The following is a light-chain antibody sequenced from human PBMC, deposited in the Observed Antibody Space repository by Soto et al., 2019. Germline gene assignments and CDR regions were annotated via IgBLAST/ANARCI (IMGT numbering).Light chain of an antibody. Sequence: QLVLTQPPSASGTPGQRVTISCSGSSSNIGSNIVNWYQQVPGTATKLLIYSNSQRPSGDPDRFSGSKSGTSASLAISGLQSEDEADEFCAALDDSLNGHVFGTGTKLTVL. CDR3: AALDDSLNGHV. J-gene: IGLJ1*01. CDR2: SNS. V-gene: IGLV1-44*01. CDR1: SSNIGSNI.